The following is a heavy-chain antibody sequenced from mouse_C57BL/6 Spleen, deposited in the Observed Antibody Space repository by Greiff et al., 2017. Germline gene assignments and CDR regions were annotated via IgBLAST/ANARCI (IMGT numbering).Heavy chain of an antibody. D-gene: IGHD1-1*01. Sequence: ESGPGLVKPSQSLSLTCSVTGYSITSGYYWNWIRQFPGNKLEWMGYISYDGSNNYNPSLKNRISITRDTSKNQFFLKLNSVTTEDTATYYCARARGTTVLAFDYWGQGTTLTVSS. J-gene: IGHJ2*01. CDR2: ISYDGSN. CDR1: GYSITSGYY. V-gene: IGHV3-6*01. CDR3: ARARGTTVLAFDY.